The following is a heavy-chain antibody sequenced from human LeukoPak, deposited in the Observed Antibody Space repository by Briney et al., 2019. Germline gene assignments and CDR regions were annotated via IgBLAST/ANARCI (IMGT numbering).Heavy chain of an antibody. Sequence: KPSETLSLTCTVSGGSISSGSYYWSWIRQPAGKGLEWIGRIYTSGSTNYNPSLKSRVTISIDTSKNQFSLRLNSVAAADTAVYFCARGLSSTRRESDYWGQGTLVTVST. V-gene: IGHV4-61*02. CDR1: GGSISSGSYY. CDR2: IYTSGST. CDR3: ARGLSSTRRESDY. J-gene: IGHJ4*02. D-gene: IGHD2-2*01.